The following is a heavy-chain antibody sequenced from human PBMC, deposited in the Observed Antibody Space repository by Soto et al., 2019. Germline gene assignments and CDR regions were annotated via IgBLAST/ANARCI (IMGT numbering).Heavy chain of an antibody. Sequence: PGGSLRLSCAASGFTFDDYTMHWVRQAPGKGLEWVSLISWDGGSTYYADSVKGRFTISRDNSKNSLYLQMNSLRTEDTALYYFAKDSVAAAGIFRCRSNYYYRMDFRARGTSVTVSS. CDR3: AKDSVAAAGIFRCRSNYYYRMDF. J-gene: IGHJ6*02. CDR1: GFTFDDYT. CDR2: ISWDGGST. V-gene: IGHV3-43*01. D-gene: IGHD6-13*01.